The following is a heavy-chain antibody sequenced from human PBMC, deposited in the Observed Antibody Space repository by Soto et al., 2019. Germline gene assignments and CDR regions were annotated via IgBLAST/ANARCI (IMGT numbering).Heavy chain of an antibody. D-gene: IGHD2-2*01. J-gene: IGHJ5*02. V-gene: IGHV3-23*01. CDR3: AKKPAGLTAALWFDP. CDR1: GFTFNNYA. Sequence: GGPLRLSCAASGFTFNNYAMGWVRQTPGKGLEWVSIISGGGGSTYYADSVKGRFTISRDNSKNTLYLQMNSLRVEDTAVYYCAKKPAGLTAALWFDPWGQGALVTVPQ. CDR2: ISGGGGST.